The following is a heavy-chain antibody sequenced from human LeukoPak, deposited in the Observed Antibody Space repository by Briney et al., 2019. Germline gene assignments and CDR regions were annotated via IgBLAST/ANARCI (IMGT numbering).Heavy chain of an antibody. D-gene: IGHD3-16*02. J-gene: IGHJ3*02. CDR3: ARDMLYYDYVWGSYRSVAFDI. CDR2: ISGSGGST. CDR1: GFTFSSYG. V-gene: IGHV3-23*01. Sequence: PGGSLRLSCAASGFTFSSYGMSWVRQAPGKGLEWVSAISGSGGSTYYADSVKGRFTISRDNSKNTLYLQMNSLRAEDTAVYYCARDMLYYDYVWGSYRSVAFDIWGQGTMVTVSS.